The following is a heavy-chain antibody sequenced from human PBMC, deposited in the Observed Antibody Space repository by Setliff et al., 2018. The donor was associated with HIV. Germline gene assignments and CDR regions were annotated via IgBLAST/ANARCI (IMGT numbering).Heavy chain of an antibody. J-gene: IGHJ3*02. CDR1: GFRFETFG. V-gene: IGHV3-30*02. Sequence: GGSLRLSCAASGFRFETFGMYWVRQAPGKGLEWVAFIRHDGSYAYYADSVKGRFTMSRDNSKNTVYQQMNSLRAEDTAVYYCARDYVWGRRAFDIWGPGTMVTVS. D-gene: IGHD3-16*01. CDR3: ARDYVWGRRAFDI. CDR2: IRHDGSYA.